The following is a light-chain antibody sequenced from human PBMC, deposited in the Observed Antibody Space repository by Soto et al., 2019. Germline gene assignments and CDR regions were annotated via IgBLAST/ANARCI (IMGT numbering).Light chain of an antibody. J-gene: IGKJ1*01. Sequence: EIVMTQSPATLSVSPGERATLSCGASQSVSSNLAWYQQIPGQAPRLLIYGASTRATGIPARFSGSGSGTDFTLTISSLQSEDFAVYYCQQYNNWPPRGTFGQGTKVEIK. V-gene: IGKV3-15*01. CDR1: QSVSSN. CDR3: QQYNNWPPRGT. CDR2: GAS.